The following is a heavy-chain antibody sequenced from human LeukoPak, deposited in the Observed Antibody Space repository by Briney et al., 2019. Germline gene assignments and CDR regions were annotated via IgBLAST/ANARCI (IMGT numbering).Heavy chain of an antibody. J-gene: IGHJ4*02. Sequence: GGSLRLSCAASGFTFSSYGMHWVRQAPGKGLEWVAFIRYDGSNKYYADSVKGRFTISRDNSKNTLYLQMNSLRAEDTAVYYCAKDPGTRYDPLGHFDYWGQGTLVTVSS. D-gene: IGHD3-10*01. CDR3: AKDPGTRYDPLGHFDY. V-gene: IGHV3-30*02. CDR2: IRYDGSNK. CDR1: GFTFSSYG.